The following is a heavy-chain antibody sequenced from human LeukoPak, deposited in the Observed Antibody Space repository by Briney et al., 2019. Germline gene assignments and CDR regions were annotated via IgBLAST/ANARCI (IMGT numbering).Heavy chain of an antibody. Sequence: GGSLRLSCAASGFTFSSYAMNWVRQAPGKGLELVSGISDRGGTTYYADSVKGRFTISRDNSKNTLYLQMNNLRAEDTAVYYCAKVTSGGSCYQSDYWGQGTLVTVSS. CDR2: ISDRGGTT. V-gene: IGHV3-23*01. CDR3: AKVTSGGSCYQSDY. J-gene: IGHJ4*02. CDR1: GFTFSSYA. D-gene: IGHD2-15*01.